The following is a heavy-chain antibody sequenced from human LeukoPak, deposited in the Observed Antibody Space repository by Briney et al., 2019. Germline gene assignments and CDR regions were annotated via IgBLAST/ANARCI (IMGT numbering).Heavy chain of an antibody. Sequence: GGSLRLSCAASGFTFSSSALSWVRQAPGKGLEWVSTISGSGTSTYYADSVKGRFTISRDNSKNTLYLQMNSLRAEDTAVYYCAKLVLGLLTGWFDPWGQGTLVTVSS. CDR1: GFTFSSSA. D-gene: IGHD1-26*01. CDR3: AKLVLGLLTGWFDP. CDR2: ISGSGTST. V-gene: IGHV3-23*01. J-gene: IGHJ5*02.